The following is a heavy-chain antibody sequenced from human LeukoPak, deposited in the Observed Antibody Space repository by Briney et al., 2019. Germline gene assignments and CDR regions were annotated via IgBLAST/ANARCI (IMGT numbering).Heavy chain of an antibody. V-gene: IGHV4-4*02. D-gene: IGHD4-23*01. CDR3: ASGTGGGNPFDY. CDR1: GGSISSCNW. CDR2: IYHSGSI. Sequence: SETLSLTCAVSGGSISSCNWWSWVRQPPGKGLEWIGEIYHSGSINYNPSLKSRVTISVDKSKNQFSLKLSSVTAADTAVYYCASGTGGGNPFDYWGQGTLVTVSS. J-gene: IGHJ4*02.